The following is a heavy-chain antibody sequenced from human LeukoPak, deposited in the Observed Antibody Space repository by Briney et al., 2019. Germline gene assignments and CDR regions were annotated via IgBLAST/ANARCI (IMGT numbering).Heavy chain of an antibody. Sequence: GGSLRLSCSTSGFTFSNAWMNWVRQAPGKGLEWVGRIRSNSDGGTIDYAAPVKGRFTLSRDDSKTTLYLQMNSLQTEDTAVYYCATDFYDSTWGQGTLVTVSS. D-gene: IGHD3-22*01. J-gene: IGHJ5*02. CDR2: IRSNSDGGTI. CDR3: ATDFYDST. V-gene: IGHV3-15*07. CDR1: GFTFSNAW.